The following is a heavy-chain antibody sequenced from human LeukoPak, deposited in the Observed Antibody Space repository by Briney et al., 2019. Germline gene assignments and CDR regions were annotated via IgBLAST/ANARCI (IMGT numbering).Heavy chain of an antibody. Sequence: PGGSLRLSCAASGFSFSIYEMNWVRQAPGKGLEWVSAISGSGGSTYYADSVKGRFTISRDNSKNTLYLQMNSLRAEDTAVYYCAKDASYDYGDYVDWFDPWGQGTLVTVSS. CDR2: ISGSGGST. CDR3: AKDASYDYGDYVDWFDP. J-gene: IGHJ5*02. D-gene: IGHD4-17*01. V-gene: IGHV3-23*01. CDR1: GFSFSIYE.